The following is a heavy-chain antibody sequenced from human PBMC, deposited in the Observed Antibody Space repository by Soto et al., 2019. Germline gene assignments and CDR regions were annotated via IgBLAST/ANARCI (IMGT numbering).Heavy chain of an antibody. Sequence: SETLSLTCAVSGYSISLDYFWGWIRQPPGKGLEWIASIYHSGSTYFNPSVKSRVIMSVDTSKNQFSLKLTSVTAADTAMYYCARGGYSGYDRYYFDYWGQGTLVTVSS. J-gene: IGHJ4*02. CDR1: GYSISLDYF. D-gene: IGHD5-12*01. CDR3: ARGGYSGYDRYYFDY. V-gene: IGHV4-38-2*01. CDR2: IYHSGST.